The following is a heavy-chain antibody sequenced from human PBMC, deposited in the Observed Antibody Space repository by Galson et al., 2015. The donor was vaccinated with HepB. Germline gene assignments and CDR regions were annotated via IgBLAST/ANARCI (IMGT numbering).Heavy chain of an antibody. V-gene: IGHV4-4*07. CDR1: GGSISSYY. Sequence: TLSLTCTVSGGSISSYYWSWIRQPAGKGLEWIGRIYTSGSTNYNPSLKSRVTMSVDTSKNQSSLKLSSVTAADTAVYYCASARSYYYYYMDVWGKGTTVTVSS. CDR2: IYTSGST. CDR3: ASARSYYYYYMDV. J-gene: IGHJ6*03.